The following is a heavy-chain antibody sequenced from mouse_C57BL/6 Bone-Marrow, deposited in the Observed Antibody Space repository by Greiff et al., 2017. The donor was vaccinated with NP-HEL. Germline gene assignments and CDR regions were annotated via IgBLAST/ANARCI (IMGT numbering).Heavy chain of an antibody. CDR2: INPNNGGT. Sequence: EVQLQQSGPELVKPGASVKMSCKASGYTFTDYYMHWVKQSHGKSLEWIGYINPNNGGTSYNQKFKGKATLTVNKSSSTAYMELRSLTSEDSAVYYCAYYYGSYYYAMDYWGQGTSVTVSS. J-gene: IGHJ4*01. D-gene: IGHD1-1*01. V-gene: IGHV1-22*01. CDR1: GYTFTDYY. CDR3: AYYYGSYYYAMDY.